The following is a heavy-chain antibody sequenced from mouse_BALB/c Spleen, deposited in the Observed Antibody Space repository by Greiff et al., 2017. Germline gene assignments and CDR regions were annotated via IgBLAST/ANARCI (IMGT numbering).Heavy chain of an antibody. CDR1: GFSLTGYG. CDR2: IWGDGST. Sequence: VKVEESGPGLVAPSQSLSITCTVSGFSLTGYGVNWVRQPPGKGLEWLGMIWGDGSTDYNSALKSRLSISKDNSKSQVFLKMNSLQTDDTARYYCAREGLDYGSSFDYWGQGTTLTVSS. J-gene: IGHJ2*01. D-gene: IGHD1-1*01. V-gene: IGHV2-6-7*01. CDR3: AREGLDYGSSFDY.